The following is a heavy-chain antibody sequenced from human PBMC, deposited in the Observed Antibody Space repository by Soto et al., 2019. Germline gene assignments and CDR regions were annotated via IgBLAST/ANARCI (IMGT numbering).Heavy chain of an antibody. Sequence: LQLQESGPGLVKPSETLSLTCTVSGGSIRSSSYYWGWIRQPRGKGLEWIGSIYYSGSTYYNPSLKSRVTISVDTSKNQFSLKLSSVTAADTAVYYCARIFGVVIIRSPFHYWGQGTLVTVSS. CDR3: ARIFGVVIIRSPFHY. J-gene: IGHJ4*02. CDR2: IYYSGST. V-gene: IGHV4-39*01. D-gene: IGHD3-3*01. CDR1: GGSIRSSSYY.